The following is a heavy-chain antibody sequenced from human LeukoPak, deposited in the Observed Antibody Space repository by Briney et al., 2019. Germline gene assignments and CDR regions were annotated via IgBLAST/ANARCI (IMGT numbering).Heavy chain of an antibody. Sequence: PSETLSLTCTVSGGSISSYYWSWIRQPPGKGLEWIGYIYYSGSTNYNPSLKSRVTISVDTSKNQFSLKLSSVTAADTAVYYCASTDGYNHFDYWGQGTLVTVSS. CDR2: IYYSGST. J-gene: IGHJ4*02. D-gene: IGHD5-24*01. CDR3: ASTDGYNHFDY. CDR1: GGSISSYY. V-gene: IGHV4-59*01.